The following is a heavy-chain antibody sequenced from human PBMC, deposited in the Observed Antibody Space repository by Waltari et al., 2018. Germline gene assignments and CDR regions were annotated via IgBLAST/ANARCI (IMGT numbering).Heavy chain of an antibody. CDR3: VADISELGRGEFDY. J-gene: IGHJ4*02. CDR2: IKSKTSGGAA. D-gene: IGHD3-10*01. CDR1: GFNFNYAW. Sequence: EVQLVESGGGLVNPGGPLRLSCVTSGFNFNYAWMSGFRQAPGKGLELVGLIKSKTSGGAADYAAPVKGRFTISRDDSQNTVFLRMNNLKTEDTAVYFCVADISELGRGEFDYWAQGTLVNVSS. V-gene: IGHV3-15*01.